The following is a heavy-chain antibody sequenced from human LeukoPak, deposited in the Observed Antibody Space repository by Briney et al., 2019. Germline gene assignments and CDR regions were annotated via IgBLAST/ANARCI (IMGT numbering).Heavy chain of an antibody. CDR2: INHSGST. D-gene: IGHD4-17*01. CDR3: AARDTVTTASSPSPPPEYFQH. Sequence: PSETLSLTCAVYGGSFSGYYWSWIRQPPGKGLEWIGEINHSGSTNYNPSLKSRVTISVDTSKNQFSLKLSSVTAADTAVYYCAARDTVTTASSPSPPPEYFQHWDQGTLVTVSS. J-gene: IGHJ1*01. CDR1: GGSFSGYY. V-gene: IGHV4-34*01.